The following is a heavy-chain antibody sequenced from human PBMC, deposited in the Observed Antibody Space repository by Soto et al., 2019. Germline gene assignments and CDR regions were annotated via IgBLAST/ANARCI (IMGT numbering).Heavy chain of an antibody. J-gene: IGHJ4*02. Sequence: ASVKVSCNASGYTFSDYYIHGVRQAPGQGLEWMGWINPNSGGTKYAPKFQGGVTMTRDTSITTAYMELSRLRSGDTAVYYCAREPATAKPEGVDFWGQGTLVTVSS. CDR2: INPNSGGT. V-gene: IGHV1-2*02. CDR1: GYTFSDYY. CDR3: AREPATAKPEGVDF. D-gene: IGHD1-1*01.